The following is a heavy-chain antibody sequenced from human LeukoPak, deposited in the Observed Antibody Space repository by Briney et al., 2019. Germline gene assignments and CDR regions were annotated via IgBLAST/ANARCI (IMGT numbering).Heavy chain of an antibody. CDR3: ARESLEYYDFWSGHWVFDP. CDR2: TRNKANSYTT. CDR1: GFTSSDHY. V-gene: IGHV3-72*01. Sequence: GGSLRLSCAVSGFTSSDHYMDWVRQAPGKGLEWFGRTRNKANSYTTEYAASVKGRFTISRDDSENSLYLQMNSLKTEDTGVYYCARESLEYYDFWSGHWVFDPWGQGTLVTVSS. D-gene: IGHD3-3*01. J-gene: IGHJ5*02.